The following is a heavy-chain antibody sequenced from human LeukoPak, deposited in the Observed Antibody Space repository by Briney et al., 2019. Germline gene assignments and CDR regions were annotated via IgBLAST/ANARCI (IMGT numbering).Heavy chain of an antibody. Sequence: PSETLSLTCIVSAGSISSGTYYWGWIRQPPGKGLEWIGTIYYSGRTYNNPSRKCRVTISVDTSKIQFSLRLSSVTAADTALYYCARHYSPPGALYWYFDLWGRGTLVTVSS. D-gene: IGHD6-13*01. J-gene: IGHJ2*01. CDR2: IYYSGRT. CDR3: ARHYSPPGALYWYFDL. CDR1: AGSISSGTYY. V-gene: IGHV4-39*01.